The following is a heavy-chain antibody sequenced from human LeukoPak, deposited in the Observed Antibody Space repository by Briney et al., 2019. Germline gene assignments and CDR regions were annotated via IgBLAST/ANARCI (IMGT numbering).Heavy chain of an antibody. D-gene: IGHD3-3*01. CDR2: IKHDGSEK. CDR3: ATDRGWRTSGYYLYYFEY. J-gene: IGHJ4*02. V-gene: IGHV3-7*01. CDR1: GFTFSSYS. Sequence: GGSLRLSCAASGFTFSSYSMSWVRQAPGKGLEWVASIKHDGSEKYYVDSVRGRFTISRDNTMNSLYLQMSSLRAEDTAVYYCATDRGWRTSGYYLYYFEYWGQGTLVTYSS.